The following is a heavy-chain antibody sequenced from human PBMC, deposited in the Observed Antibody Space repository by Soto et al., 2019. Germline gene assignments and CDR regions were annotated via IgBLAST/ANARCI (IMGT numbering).Heavy chain of an antibody. CDR2: ISYDGSNK. V-gene: IGHV3-30*18. D-gene: IGHD3-22*01. CDR3: AKDPVTYYYDSSGYPQSTYFDY. J-gene: IGHJ4*02. Sequence: LRLSCAASGFTFSSYGMHWVRQAPGKGLEWVAVISYDGSNKYYADSVKGRFTISRDNSKNTLYLQMNSLRAEDTAVYYCAKDPVTYYYDSSGYPQSTYFDYWGQGTLVTVSS. CDR1: GFTFSSYG.